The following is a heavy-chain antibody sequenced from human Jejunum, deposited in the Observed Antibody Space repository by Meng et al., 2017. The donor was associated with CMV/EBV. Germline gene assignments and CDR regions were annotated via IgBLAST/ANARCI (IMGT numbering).Heavy chain of an antibody. CDR1: GLTVSSYG. V-gene: IGHV3-30*03. J-gene: IGHJ4*02. D-gene: IGHD6-19*01. CDR3: ARDRGSGWYEAPHY. CDR2: ISYDGSIK. Sequence: SGLTVSSYGMHWVRQAPGKGLEWVAVISYDGSIKYQADTVKGRFTISRDNSKNTLYLQMNSLRTEDTAVYYCARDRGSGWYEAPHYWGQGTLVTVSS.